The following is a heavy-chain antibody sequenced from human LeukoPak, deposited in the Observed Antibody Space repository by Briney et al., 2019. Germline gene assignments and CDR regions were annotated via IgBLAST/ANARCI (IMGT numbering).Heavy chain of an antibody. D-gene: IGHD4-17*01. CDR1: GFTFSSYW. CDR3: ARGATTVTTADLYF. J-gene: IGHJ4*02. Sequence: PGGSLRLSCAASGFTFSSYWMHWVRQAPGKGLVWVSRINSDGSSTNYADSVKGRFTIPRDNAKNTLYLQMDSLRAEDTAVYYCARGATTVTTADLYFWGQGTLVPVSS. V-gene: IGHV3-74*01. CDR2: INSDGSST.